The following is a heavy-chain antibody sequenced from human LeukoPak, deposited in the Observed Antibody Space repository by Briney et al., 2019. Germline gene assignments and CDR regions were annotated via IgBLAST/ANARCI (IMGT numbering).Heavy chain of an antibody. CDR2: ISSSSSYI. J-gene: IGHJ4*01. D-gene: IGHD2-21*02. CDR3: ARDFFGDPAGFDY. Sequence: GGSLRLSCAASGFTFSDYSMNWVRQAPGKGLEWVSYISSSSSYIYYADSVKGRFTISRDNAKNSLYLQMNSLRVEDTAVYYYARDFFGDPAGFDYWGQGTPVTVSS. V-gene: IGHV3-21*01. CDR1: GFTFSDYS.